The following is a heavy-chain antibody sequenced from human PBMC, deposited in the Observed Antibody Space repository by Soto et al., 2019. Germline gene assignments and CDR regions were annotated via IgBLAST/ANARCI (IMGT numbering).Heavy chain of an antibody. Sequence: EVQLVESGGGLVQPGGSLRLSCAASEFTFSRYAMHWVRQAPGKGLEYVSPISSNGGSTYYANSVKGRFTISRDNSKNTLYCQMGSLRPADTAVYYCGRGGRGYEFALWGQGTLVTVSP. CDR2: ISSNGGST. J-gene: IGHJ4*02. D-gene: IGHD5-12*01. CDR3: GRGGRGYEFAL. V-gene: IGHV3-64*01. CDR1: EFTFSRYA.